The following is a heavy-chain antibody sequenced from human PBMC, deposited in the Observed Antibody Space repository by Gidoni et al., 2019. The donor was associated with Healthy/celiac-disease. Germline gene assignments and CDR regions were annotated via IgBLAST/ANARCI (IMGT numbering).Heavy chain of an antibody. CDR1: GGSFSGYY. D-gene: IGHD2-15*01. CDR3: ARGRSVVVAARRFDY. J-gene: IGHJ4*02. Sequence: QVQLQQWGAGLLKPSETLSPTCAVYGGSFSGYYWSWIRQPPGKGLEWIGEINHSGSTNYNPSLKSRVTISVDTSKNQFSLKLSSVTAADTAVYYCARGRSVVVAARRFDYWGQGTLVTVSS. CDR2: INHSGST. V-gene: IGHV4-34*01.